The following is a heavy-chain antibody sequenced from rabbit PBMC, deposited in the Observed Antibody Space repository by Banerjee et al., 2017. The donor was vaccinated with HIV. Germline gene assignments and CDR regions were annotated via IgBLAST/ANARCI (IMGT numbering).Heavy chain of an antibody. Sequence: QSLEESGGDLVKPGASLTLTCTASGFSFTSSYYMCWVRQAPGKGLEWIACIGIISGSTWYANWVNGRFTISKTSSTTVTLQMTSLTVADTATYFCARGDSGRSYLYYGMDLWGPGTLVTVS. V-gene: IGHV1S40*01. CDR1: GFSFTSSYY. D-gene: IGHD8-1*01. CDR3: ARGDSGRSYLYYGMDL. CDR2: IGIISGST. J-gene: IGHJ6*01.